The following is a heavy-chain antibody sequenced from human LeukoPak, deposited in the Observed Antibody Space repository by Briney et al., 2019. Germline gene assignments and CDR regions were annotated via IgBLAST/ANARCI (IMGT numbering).Heavy chain of an antibody. J-gene: IGHJ6*02. D-gene: IGHD2-15*01. CDR2: IYTSGST. Sequence: SETLSLTCTASGGSISSYYWSWIRQPAGKGLEWIGRIYTSGSTNYNPSLKSRVTISVDTSEDQFSLKLSSVTAADTAVYYCARDGAAWGYGMDVWGQGTTVTVSS. CDR1: GGSISSYY. V-gene: IGHV4-4*07. CDR3: ARDGAAWGYGMDV.